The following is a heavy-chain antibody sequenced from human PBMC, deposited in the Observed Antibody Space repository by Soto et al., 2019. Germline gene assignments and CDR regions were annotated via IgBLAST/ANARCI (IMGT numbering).Heavy chain of an antibody. D-gene: IGHD1-26*01. CDR3: ARGIRGTVGALSY. V-gene: IGHV1-69*13. Sequence: VASVKVSFKASGGTFSSYAISWVRQAPGQGLEWMGGIIPIFGTANYAQKFQGRVAITADESTSTAYMELSSLRSEDTAVYYCARGIRGTVGALSYWGQGTLVTVSS. CDR2: IIPIFGTA. J-gene: IGHJ4*02. CDR1: GGTFSSYA.